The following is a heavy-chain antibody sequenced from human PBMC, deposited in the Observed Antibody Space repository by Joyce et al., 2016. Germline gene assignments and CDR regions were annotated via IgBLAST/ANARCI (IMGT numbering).Heavy chain of an antibody. CDR2: SNRSGGT. D-gene: IGHD6-19*01. Sequence: QVQLQQWGEGLLKPSETLSLTCAVYGGSFSAYYWSWVRQPPGKGLEWIGESNRSGGTTYNPSLKSRITISIDPSKNQFSLKLNSVTAADTAVYYCARVRMGVAGYDAFDIWGQGTMVTVSS. CDR3: ARVRMGVAGYDAFDI. CDR1: GGSFSAYY. J-gene: IGHJ3*02. V-gene: IGHV4-34*01.